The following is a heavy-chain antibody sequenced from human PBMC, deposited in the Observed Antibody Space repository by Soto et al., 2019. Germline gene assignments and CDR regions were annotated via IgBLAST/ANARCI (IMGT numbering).Heavy chain of an antibody. Sequence: QLQLQESGPGLVKPSETLSLTCTVSGGSISSSDYYWGWIRQPPGKGLEGIGSIYYSGKTLYNPSLQSRATISVDTSKNQFTLNLMSLTAADPAVYYCVRRYGLGSPNWFAPWGQGTLVTVS. D-gene: IGHD3-10*01. CDR1: GGSISSSDYY. J-gene: IGHJ5*02. V-gene: IGHV4-39*01. CDR2: IYYSGKT. CDR3: VRRYGLGSPNWFAP.